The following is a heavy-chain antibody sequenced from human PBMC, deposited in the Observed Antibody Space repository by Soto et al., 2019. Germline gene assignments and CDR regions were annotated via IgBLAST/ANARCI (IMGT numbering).Heavy chain of an antibody. CDR2: ISAYNGNT. CDR1: GYTFTSYG. V-gene: IGHV1-18*01. D-gene: IGHD3-16*02. J-gene: IGHJ6*02. Sequence: QVQLVQSGAEVKKPGASVKVSCKASGYTFTSYGISWVRQAPGQGLEWMGWISAYNGNTNYAQKLQGRVTMTTDTSTRTAYMELRSLRSDDTAVYYCARSHCQTITFGGVFGGYGMDVWGQGTTVTVCS. CDR3: ARSHCQTITFGGVFGGYGMDV.